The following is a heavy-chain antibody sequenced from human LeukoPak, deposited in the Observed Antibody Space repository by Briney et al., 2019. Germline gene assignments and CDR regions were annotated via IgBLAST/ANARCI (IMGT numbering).Heavy chain of an antibody. J-gene: IGHJ5*02. D-gene: IGHD6-13*01. V-gene: IGHV4-59*12. Sequence: SETLSLTCTVSGASISSYYWSWIRQPPGKGLEWIGYIYYTGSTNYNPSLRSRVTISVDTSKNQFSLKLSSVTAADTAVYYCARGPSLSIAAAGTLFGFDPWGQGTLVTVSS. CDR1: GASISSYY. CDR3: ARGPSLSIAAAGTLFGFDP. CDR2: IYYTGST.